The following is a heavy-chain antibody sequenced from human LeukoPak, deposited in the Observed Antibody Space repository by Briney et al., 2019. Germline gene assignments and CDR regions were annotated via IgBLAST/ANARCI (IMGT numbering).Heavy chain of an antibody. D-gene: IGHD6-13*01. V-gene: IGHV4-59*01. CDR1: GGSISSYY. J-gene: IGHJ4*02. CDR3: VGSLAAAGNFDY. Sequence: PSETLSLTCTVSGGSISSYYWSWIRQPPGKGLEWIGYIYYSGSTNYNPSLKSRVTISVDTSKNQFSLKLSSVTAADTAVYYCVGSLAAAGNFDYWGQRTLVTVSS. CDR2: IYYSGST.